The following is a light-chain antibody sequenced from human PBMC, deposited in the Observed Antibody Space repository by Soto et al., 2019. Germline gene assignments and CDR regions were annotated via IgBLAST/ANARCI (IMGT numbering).Light chain of an antibody. Sequence: DIQMTQSASSLSASVGDRVTIPCRASQSVSRNLNWYQHKTGKAPKLLIFTTSSLESGVPSRFRGSGSGTAFTLPISSMHPEDFATYYCQQTSIIPWTFGQGTTVEF. CDR1: QSVSRN. V-gene: IGKV1-39*01. J-gene: IGKJ1*01. CDR2: TTS. CDR3: QQTSIIPWT.